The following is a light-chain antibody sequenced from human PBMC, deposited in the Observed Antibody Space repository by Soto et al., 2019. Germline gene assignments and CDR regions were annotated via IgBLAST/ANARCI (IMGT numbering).Light chain of an antibody. Sequence: SYELTQPTSVSVAPEKTARLTCGGDNIGSKRVHWYRQKPGQAPVLVIYYDSDRPSGIPERFSGSNSGNTATLTINRVEAGHEADYYCQVWDITTDHYVFGTGTKLTVL. CDR3: QVWDITTDHYV. CDR1: NIGSKR. V-gene: IGLV3-21*04. CDR2: YDS. J-gene: IGLJ1*01.